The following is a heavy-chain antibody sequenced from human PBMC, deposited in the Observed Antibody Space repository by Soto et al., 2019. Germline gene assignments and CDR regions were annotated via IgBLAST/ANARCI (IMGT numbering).Heavy chain of an antibody. CDR1: GFTFSSYA. Sequence: GGSLRLSCAASGFTFSSYAMSWVRQAPGKGLEWVSAISGCGGSTYYADSVKGRFTISRDNSKNTLYLQMNSLRAEDTAVYYCAKQMGYCSSGNCYFDYWGQGTLVTVSS. D-gene: IGHD2-15*01. V-gene: IGHV3-23*01. J-gene: IGHJ4*02. CDR2: ISGCGGST. CDR3: AKQMGYCSSGNCYFDY.